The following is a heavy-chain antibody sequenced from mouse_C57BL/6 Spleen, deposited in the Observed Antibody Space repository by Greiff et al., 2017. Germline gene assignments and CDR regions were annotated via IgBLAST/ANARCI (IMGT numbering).Heavy chain of an antibody. CDR3: TRMDSSGYVGDY. V-gene: IGHV1-15*01. D-gene: IGHD3-2*01. Sequence: QVQLQQSGAELVRPGASVTLSCKASGYTFTDYEMHWVKQTPVHGLEWIGAIDPETGGTAYNQKFKGKAILTADKSASTAYMELRSLTSEDSAVYYGTRMDSSGYVGDYWGQGTTLTVSS. CDR1: GYTFTDYE. CDR2: IDPETGGT. J-gene: IGHJ2*01.